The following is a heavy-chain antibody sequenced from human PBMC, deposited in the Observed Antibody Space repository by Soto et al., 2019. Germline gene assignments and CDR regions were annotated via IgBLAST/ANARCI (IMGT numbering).Heavy chain of an antibody. V-gene: IGHV4-39*01. D-gene: IGHD4-4*01. CDR1: GGSISSNNYY. CDR3: ASYSSPQDYYYYYYMDV. Sequence: SETLSLTCTVSGGSISSNNYYWGWIRQPPGKGLEWIGSIYYSGSTHYTPSLKSRLTMSVDTSRNQFSLKLTSVTAADTAVYFCASYSSPQDYYYYYYMDVWGKGTTVTVSS. CDR2: IYYSGST. J-gene: IGHJ6*03.